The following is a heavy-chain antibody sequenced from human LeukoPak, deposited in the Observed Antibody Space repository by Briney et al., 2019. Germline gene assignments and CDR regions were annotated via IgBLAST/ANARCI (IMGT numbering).Heavy chain of an antibody. D-gene: IGHD3-22*01. CDR3: AKEWAPYYYDSSGHRRGGFDY. Sequence: GGSLRLSCAASGFTFSSYWMHWVRQAPGKGLVWVSRINSDGSSTSYADSVKGRFTISRDNSKNSLYLQMNSLRTEDTALYYCAKEWAPYYYDSSGHRRGGFDYWGQGTLVTVSS. CDR1: GFTFSSYW. CDR2: INSDGSST. J-gene: IGHJ4*02. V-gene: IGHV3-74*01.